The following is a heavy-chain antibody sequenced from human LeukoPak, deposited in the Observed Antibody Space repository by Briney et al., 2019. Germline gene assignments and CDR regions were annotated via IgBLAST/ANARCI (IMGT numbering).Heavy chain of an antibody. J-gene: IGHJ5*02. D-gene: IGHD1-26*01. CDR1: GFTFSSCS. CDR3: TRTGSYDQ. V-gene: IGHV3-48*02. Sequence: GGSLRLSCAASGFTFSSCSMNWVRQARGKGLEWISYISSSSNTIYYADSVKGRFTISRDNAKNTLYLQMSSLRDGDTSVYYCTRTGSYDQWGQGTLVTVSS. CDR2: ISSSSNTI.